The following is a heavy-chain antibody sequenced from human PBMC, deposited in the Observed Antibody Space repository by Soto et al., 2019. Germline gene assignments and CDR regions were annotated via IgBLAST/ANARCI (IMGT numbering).Heavy chain of an antibody. CDR3: ARDNRAADTPYNCFAP. CDR1: GFTFSDYF. V-gene: IGHV3-7*01. D-gene: IGHD5-18*01. Sequence: GGSLRLSCEASGFTFSDYFMSWVRQAPGKGLEWVANIKQDGSQKNYVDSVKGRFNISRDNAKNSLFLQMSGLRAEDTAGYYCARDNRAADTPYNCFAPWGQGTLVT. CDR2: IKQDGSQK. J-gene: IGHJ5*02.